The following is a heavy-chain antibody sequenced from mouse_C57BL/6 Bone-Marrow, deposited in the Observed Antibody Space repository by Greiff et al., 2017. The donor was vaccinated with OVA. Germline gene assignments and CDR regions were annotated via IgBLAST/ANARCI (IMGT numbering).Heavy chain of an antibody. CDR1: GYTFTSYW. CDR2: IDPSDSYT. CDR3: ARRGDAWFAY. D-gene: IGHD3-3*01. V-gene: IGHV1-50*01. Sequence: VKLQQPGAELVKPGASVKLSCKASGYTFTSYWMQWVKQRPGQGLEWIGEIDPSDSYTNYNQKFKGKATLTVDTSSSTAYMQLSSLTSEDSAVYYGARRGDAWFAYWGQGTLVTVSA. J-gene: IGHJ3*01.